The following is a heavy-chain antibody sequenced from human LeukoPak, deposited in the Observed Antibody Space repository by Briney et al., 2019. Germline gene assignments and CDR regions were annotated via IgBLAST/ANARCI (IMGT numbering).Heavy chain of an antibody. Sequence: GGSLRLSCAASGFTFSSYGMHWVRQAPGKGLEWVAVIWYDGSNKYYADSVKGRFTISRDNSKNTLYLQMNSLRAEDTAVYYCARSRSTVAPHDASDIWGQGTMVTVSS. CDR2: IWYDGSNK. CDR1: GFTFSSYG. CDR3: ARSRSTVAPHDASDI. D-gene: IGHD4-23*01. V-gene: IGHV3-33*01. J-gene: IGHJ3*02.